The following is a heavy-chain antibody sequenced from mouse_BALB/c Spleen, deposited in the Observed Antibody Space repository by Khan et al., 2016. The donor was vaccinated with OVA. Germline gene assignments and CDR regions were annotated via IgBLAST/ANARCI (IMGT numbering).Heavy chain of an antibody. Sequence: VELVESGAELAKPGASVKMSCKTSGYTFTTYWMHWVKQRPGQGLEWIGYINPTSGHTDYNEKFKDKATLSADKSSSTAYMQLSSLTSEDSAVYYCTRDRIDYWGQGTTLKVSS. CDR2: INPTSGHT. J-gene: IGHJ2*01. V-gene: IGHV1-7*01. CDR1: GYTFTTYW. CDR3: TRDRIDY.